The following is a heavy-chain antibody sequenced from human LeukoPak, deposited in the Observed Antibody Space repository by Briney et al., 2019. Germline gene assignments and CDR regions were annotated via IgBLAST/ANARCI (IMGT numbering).Heavy chain of an antibody. Sequence: ASVKVSCKASGGTFSSYAISWVRQAPGQGLEWMGWISAYNGNTNYAQKLQGRVTMTTDTSTSTAYMELRSLRSDDTAVYYCAGHDSSGYYSDYWGQGTLVTVSS. V-gene: IGHV1-18*01. D-gene: IGHD3-22*01. CDR2: ISAYNGNT. CDR1: GGTFSSYA. CDR3: AGHDSSGYYSDY. J-gene: IGHJ4*02.